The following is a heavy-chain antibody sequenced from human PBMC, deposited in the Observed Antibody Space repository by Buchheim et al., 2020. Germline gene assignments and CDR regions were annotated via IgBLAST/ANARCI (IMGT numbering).Heavy chain of an antibody. CDR1: EYTYRNEV. J-gene: IGHJ4*02. CDR2: ISGRGSTT. V-gene: IGHV3-23*01. Sequence: ELQLLESGEGLVQRWWSMRLACTASEYTYRNEVRSWYRQAPCKVLDCVSAISGRGSTTYYADSVNGRFTISRDNSMNTVYLQMSSLRAEDTAIYYCAKSLYGGNDYWGQGIL. CDR3: AKSLYGGNDY. D-gene: IGHD4/OR15-4a*01.